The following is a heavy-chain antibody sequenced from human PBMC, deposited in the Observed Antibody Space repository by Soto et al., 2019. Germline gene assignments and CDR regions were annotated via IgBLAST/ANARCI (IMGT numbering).Heavy chain of an antibody. V-gene: IGHV1-69*01. D-gene: IGHD3-22*01. CDR2: IIPIFGTA. Sequence: QVQLVKSGAEVKKPGSSVKVSCKASGGTFSSYAISWVRQAPGQGLEWMGGIIPIFGTANYAQKFQGRVTITADESTSTAKMELSSLRSEDTAVYYCAREGRYYYDSSGQFDYWGQGTLVTVSS. J-gene: IGHJ4*02. CDR1: GGTFSSYA. CDR3: AREGRYYYDSSGQFDY.